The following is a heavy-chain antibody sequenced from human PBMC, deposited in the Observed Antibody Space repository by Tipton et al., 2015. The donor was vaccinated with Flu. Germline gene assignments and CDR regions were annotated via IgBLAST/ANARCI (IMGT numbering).Heavy chain of an antibody. J-gene: IGHJ4*02. CDR2: IYRSGIT. V-gene: IGHV4-4*02. D-gene: IGHD3-22*01. Sequence: TLSLTCAVSGDSVSNRIWWSWVRQSPGTGLEWIGEIYRSGITNYNPPLRSRVTISVDKSKNQVSLRVTSVTAADTAMYYCVRHIPESRGFVYWGQGTLVTVSS. CDR3: VRHIPESRGFVY. CDR1: GDSVSNRIW.